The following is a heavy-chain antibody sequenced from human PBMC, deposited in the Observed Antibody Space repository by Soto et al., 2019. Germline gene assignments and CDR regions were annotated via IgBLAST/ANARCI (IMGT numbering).Heavy chain of an antibody. CDR2: ISYDGRNK. CDR1: GFTFSSYV. Sequence: QVQLVESGGGVVQPGRSLRLSCAASGFTFSSYVMHWVRQAPGKGLEWVAVISYDGRNKYYADSVKGRFTISRDNSKNTLYLQITSVRAEDTAEYYGAQEETGTTYWYFDLWGRCTLVTVSS. J-gene: IGHJ2*01. D-gene: IGHD1-7*01. CDR3: AQEETGTTYWYFDL. V-gene: IGHV3-30*18.